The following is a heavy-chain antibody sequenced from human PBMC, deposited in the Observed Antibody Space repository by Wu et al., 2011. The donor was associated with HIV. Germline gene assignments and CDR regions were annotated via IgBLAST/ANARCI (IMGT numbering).Heavy chain of an antibody. CDR3: ARGGDCGGDCYGIDY. Sequence: SVKVSCKTSGYTFTSFDINWVRQVTGQGLEWMGWMNPNSGNTGFAQEFQGRVTITRNTSINTAYMELSSLRSEDTAVYFCARGGDCGGDCYGIDYWGQGTLVTVSS. J-gene: IGHJ4*02. CDR2: MNPNSGNT. V-gene: IGHV1-8*03. CDR1: GYTFTSFD. D-gene: IGHD2-21*02.